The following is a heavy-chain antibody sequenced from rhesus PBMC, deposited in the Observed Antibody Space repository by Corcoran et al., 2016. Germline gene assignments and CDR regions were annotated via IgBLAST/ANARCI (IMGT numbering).Heavy chain of an antibody. CDR2: IKGGRGST. CDR3: ARLVAGSGLDA. CDR1: GGSITSNY. Sequence: QVQLQESGPGLVKPSETLSLTCAVSGGSITSNYWSWIRQSPGKGLEWIGYIKGGRGSTSYTPSLKRRVSLSRDTSKNQLSLRLSYVTAADTAVYSCARLVAGSGLDAWGQGVVVTVSS. J-gene: IGHJ6*01. D-gene: IGHD6-37*01. V-gene: IGHV4-147*01.